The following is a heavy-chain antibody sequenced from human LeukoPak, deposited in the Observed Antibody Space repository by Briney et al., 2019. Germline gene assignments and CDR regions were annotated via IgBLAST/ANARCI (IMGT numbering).Heavy chain of an antibody. CDR3: AKDWGYSGYDPIDY. V-gene: IGHV3-23*01. D-gene: IGHD5-12*01. CDR1: GFTFSSYA. Sequence: GGSLSLSCAASGFTFSSYAMNWVRQAPGKGLEWVSAIGGSGSSRSYADSVKGRFAISRDNSKNTLYLQMNSLRAEDTAVYYCAKDWGYSGYDPIDYWGQGTLVTVSS. CDR2: IGGSGSSR. J-gene: IGHJ4*02.